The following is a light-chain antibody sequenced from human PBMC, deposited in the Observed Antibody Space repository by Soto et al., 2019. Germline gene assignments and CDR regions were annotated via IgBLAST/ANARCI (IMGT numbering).Light chain of an antibody. Sequence: EIVMTQSPATLSVSPGERATLSCRASQSVSSNLAWYQQNPGQAPRLLIYGASTRATGIPARFSGSGSGTDFTLTISRLEPEDFAVYYCQQYGSSPHTFGQGTKLEIK. CDR3: QQYGSSPHT. J-gene: IGKJ2*01. CDR2: GAS. V-gene: IGKV3-15*01. CDR1: QSVSSN.